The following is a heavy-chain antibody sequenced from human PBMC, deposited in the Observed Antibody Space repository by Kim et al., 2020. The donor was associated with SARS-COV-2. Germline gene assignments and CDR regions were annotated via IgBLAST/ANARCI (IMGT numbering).Heavy chain of an antibody. J-gene: IGHJ4*02. Sequence: GSLRLSCAASGFTFSFYWMSWVRQAPGKGLEWVANIKQDGSEKYYVDSVKGRFTISRDNAKNSLYLQMNSLRAEDTAVYYCARAAFSPSITIFGVVIIPYYFDYWGQGTLVTVSS. CDR2: IKQDGSEK. CDR1: GFTFSFYW. CDR3: ARAAFSPSITIFGVVIIPYYFDY. D-gene: IGHD3-3*01. V-gene: IGHV3-7*05.